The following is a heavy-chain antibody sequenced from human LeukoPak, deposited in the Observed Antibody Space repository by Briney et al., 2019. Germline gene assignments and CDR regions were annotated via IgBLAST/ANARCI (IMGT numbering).Heavy chain of an antibody. J-gene: IGHJ2*01. CDR1: GFTFSSYA. D-gene: IGHD3-22*01. Sequence: GGSLRLSCAASGFTFSSYAMSWVRQAPGKGLEWVSAISGSGGSTYYADSVKGRFTISRDNSKNTLYLQMNSLRAEDTAVYYCAKDLYYYDSSGPGIFDLWGRGTLVTVSS. CDR3: AKDLYYYDSSGPGIFDL. V-gene: IGHV3-23*01. CDR2: ISGSGGST.